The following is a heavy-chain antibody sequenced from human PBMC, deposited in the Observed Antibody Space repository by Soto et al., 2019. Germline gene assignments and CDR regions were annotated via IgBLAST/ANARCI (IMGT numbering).Heavy chain of an antibody. CDR2: IYPGDSDT. V-gene: IGHV5-51*01. CDR3: ARGLSSSSHYYYYGMDV. J-gene: IGHJ6*02. Sequence: GESLKISCKGSGYSSTSYWIGWVRQMPGKGLEWMGIIYPGDSDTRYSPSFQGQVTISADKSISTAYLQWSSLKASDTAMYYCARGLSSSSHYYYYGMDVWGQGTAVTVSS. CDR1: GYSSTSYW. D-gene: IGHD6-6*01.